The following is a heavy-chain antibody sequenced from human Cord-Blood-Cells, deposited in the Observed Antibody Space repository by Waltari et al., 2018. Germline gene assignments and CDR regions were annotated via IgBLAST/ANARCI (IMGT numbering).Heavy chain of an antibody. CDR1: GGSISSGDYY. CDR2: IYYSGST. D-gene: IGHD3-3*01. J-gene: IGHJ3*02. Sequence: QVQLQESGPGLVKPSQTLSLTCTVSGGSISSGDYYWSWIRQPPGKGLEWIGYIYYSGSTYYNPYIKRRVTISVDTSKNQFSLKLSSVTAADTAVYYCARTLPITIFGVVIRHDAFDIWGQGTMVTVSS. CDR3: ARTLPITIFGVVIRHDAFDI. V-gene: IGHV4-30-4*08.